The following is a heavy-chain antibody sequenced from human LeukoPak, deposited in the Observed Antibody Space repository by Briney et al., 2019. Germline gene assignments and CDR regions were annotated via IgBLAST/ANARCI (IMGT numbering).Heavy chain of an antibody. CDR1: GGSISSGGYY. CDR2: IYYSGST. D-gene: IGHD4-17*01. J-gene: IGHJ5*02. Sequence: SETLSLTCTVSGGSISSGGYYWSWIRQHPGKGLEWIGYIYYSGSTYYNPSLKSRVTISVDTSKNQFSLKLSSVTAADTAVYYCATMTTVTSRFNPWGQGTLVTVSS. CDR3: ATMTTVTSRFNP. V-gene: IGHV4-31*03.